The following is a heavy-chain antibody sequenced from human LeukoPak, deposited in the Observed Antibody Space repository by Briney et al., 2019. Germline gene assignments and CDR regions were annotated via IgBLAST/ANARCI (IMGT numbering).Heavy chain of an antibody. CDR1: VFTFSSYS. CDR3: ARGRSDHPMEYFDY. V-gene: IGHV3-21*01. J-gene: IGHJ4*02. CDR2: ISSSSSYI. D-gene: IGHD1-14*01. Sequence: PGGSLRLSSAVSVFTFSSYSMNWVLQAPGKGLEWVSSISSSSSYIYYADSVKGRFTISRDNAKNSLYLQMNSLRAEDTAVYYCARGRSDHPMEYFDYWGQGTLVTVSS.